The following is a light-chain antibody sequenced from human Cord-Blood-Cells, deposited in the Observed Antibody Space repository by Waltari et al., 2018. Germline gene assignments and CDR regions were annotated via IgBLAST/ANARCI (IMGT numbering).Light chain of an antibody. Sequence: QSALTQPASVSGSPGQSITLSCTGTSIDVGGYNYYSWYQQHPVKAPKLLIYDVSNRPSGVSNRFSGSKSGNTASLTISGLQAEDEADYYCSSYTSSSTLVFGGGTKLTVL. V-gene: IGLV2-14*01. CDR1: SIDVGGYNY. J-gene: IGLJ2*01. CDR3: SSYTSSSTLV. CDR2: DVS.